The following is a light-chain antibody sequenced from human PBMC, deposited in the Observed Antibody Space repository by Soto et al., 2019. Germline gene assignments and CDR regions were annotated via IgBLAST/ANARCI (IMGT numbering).Light chain of an antibody. CDR1: GSNIGSNS. CDR2: TNS. CDR3: ATWDDSLNGYV. V-gene: IGLV1-44*01. Sequence: QSVLTQPPSASGTPGQRITISCSGSGSNIGSNSVTWYQQFPRTAPKLLIYTNSQRPSGVPDRFSCSKSGTSASLAISGLQSGDEADYYCATWDDSLNGYVFGTGTKLTVL. J-gene: IGLJ1*01.